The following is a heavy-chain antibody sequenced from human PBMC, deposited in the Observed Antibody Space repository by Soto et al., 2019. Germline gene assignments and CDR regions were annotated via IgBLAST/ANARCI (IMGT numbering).Heavy chain of an antibody. CDR1: GGSISSYY. CDR3: ARDNGREQYYDSSGYWYYFDY. D-gene: IGHD3-22*01. V-gene: IGHV4-59*01. J-gene: IGHJ4*02. CDR2: IYYSGST. Sequence: SETLSLTCAVSGGSISSYYWSWIRQPPGKGLEWIGYIYYSGSTNYNPSLKSRVTISVDTSKNQFSLKLSSVTAADTAVYYCARDNGREQYYDSSGYWYYFDYWGQGTLVTVSS.